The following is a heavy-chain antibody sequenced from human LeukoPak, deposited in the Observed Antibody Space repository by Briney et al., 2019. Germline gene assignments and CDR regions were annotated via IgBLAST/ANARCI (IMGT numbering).Heavy chain of an antibody. CDR1: GFTLRSYW. J-gene: IGHJ6*02. CDR2: ISGSGGST. D-gene: IGHD2-15*01. CDR3: AKSGGLSNYYYYGMDV. V-gene: IGHV3-23*01. Sequence: GGSLRLSCAVSGFTLRSYWMHWVRQAPGKGLEWVSAISGSGGSTYYADSVKGRFTISRDNSKNTLYLQMNSLRAEDTAVYYCAKSGGLSNYYYYGMDVWGQGTTVTVSS.